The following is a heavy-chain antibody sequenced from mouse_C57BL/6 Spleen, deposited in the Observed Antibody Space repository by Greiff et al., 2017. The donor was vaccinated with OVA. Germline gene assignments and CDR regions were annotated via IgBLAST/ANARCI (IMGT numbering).Heavy chain of an antibody. CDR3: ARQDYYGSSPFDY. J-gene: IGHJ2*01. CDR2: IDPSDSYT. V-gene: IGHV1-59*01. D-gene: IGHD1-1*01. Sequence: VQLHQSGAELVRPGTSVKLSCKASGYTFTSYWMHWVKQRPGQGLEWIGVIDPSDSYTNYNQKFKGKATLTVDTSSSTAYMQLSSLTSEDSAVYYCARQDYYGSSPFDYWGQGTTLTVSS. CDR1: GYTFTSYW.